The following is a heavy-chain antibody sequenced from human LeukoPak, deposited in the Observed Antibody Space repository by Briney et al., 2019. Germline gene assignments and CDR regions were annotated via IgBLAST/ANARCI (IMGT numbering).Heavy chain of an antibody. D-gene: IGHD6-13*01. CDR3: AKRLAAAGTRSVDY. V-gene: IGHV3-30*02. CDR2: IRYDGSNK. Sequence: GGSLRLSCAASGFTFSSYGMHWVRQAPGKGLEWVAFIRYDGSNKYYADSVKGRFTISRDNSKNTLYLQMNSLRAEDTAVYYCAKRLAAAGTRSVDYWGQGTLVTVSS. J-gene: IGHJ4*02. CDR1: GFTFSSYG.